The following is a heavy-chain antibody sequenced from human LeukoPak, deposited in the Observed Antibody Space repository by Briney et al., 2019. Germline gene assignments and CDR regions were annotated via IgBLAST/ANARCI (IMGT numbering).Heavy chain of an antibody. CDR1: GYSFTTCY. Sequence: GASVKLSCKASGYSFTTCYLHWVRQAPGQGLEWMGIINPSDDTTTHAQKFQGRVTMTSDTSTSTVYMELSSIRSEDTAVYYCARDLRHHSGIAVSPFDYWGQGTLVTVSS. V-gene: IGHV1-46*01. J-gene: IGHJ4*02. CDR2: INPSDDTT. D-gene: IGHD6-19*01. CDR3: ARDLRHHSGIAVSPFDY.